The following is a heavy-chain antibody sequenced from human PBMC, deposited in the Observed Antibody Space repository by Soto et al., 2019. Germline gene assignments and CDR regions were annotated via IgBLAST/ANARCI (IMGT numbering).Heavy chain of an antibody. J-gene: IGHJ4*02. CDR2: ISYDGSNK. CDR3: ARPAAEMATTPPFDY. Sequence: AGGSLRLSCAASGFTFSSYAMHWVRQAPGKGLEWVAVISYDGSNKYYADSVKGRFTISRDNSKNTLYLQMNSLRAEDTAVYYCARPAAEMATTPPFDYWGQGTLVTVSS. CDR1: GFTFSSYA. V-gene: IGHV3-30-3*01. D-gene: IGHD5-12*01.